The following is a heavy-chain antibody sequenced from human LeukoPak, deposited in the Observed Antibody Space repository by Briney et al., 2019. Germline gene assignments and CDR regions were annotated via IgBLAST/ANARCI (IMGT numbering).Heavy chain of an antibody. V-gene: IGHV1-8*01. CDR3: ARARGWYLRYYGMDV. CDR1: GYTFTSYD. CDR2: MNPNSGNT. Sequence: ASVKVSCKASGYTFTSYDINWVRQATGQGLEWMGWMNPNSGNTGYAQKFQGRVTMTRNTSISTACMELSSLRSEDTAVYYCARARGWYLRYYGMDVWGQGTTVTVSS. J-gene: IGHJ6*02. D-gene: IGHD6-19*01.